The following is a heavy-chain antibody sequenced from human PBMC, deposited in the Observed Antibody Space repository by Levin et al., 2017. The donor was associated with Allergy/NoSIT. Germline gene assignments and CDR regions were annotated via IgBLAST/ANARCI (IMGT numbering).Heavy chain of an antibody. CDR2: FDPEDGET. CDR3: ATDVDCSGGSCYSGAHDAFDI. CDR1: GYTLTELS. Sequence: VASVKVSCKVSGYTLTELSMHWVRQAPGKGLEWMGGFDPEDGETIYAQKFQGRVTMTEDTSTDTAYMELSSLRSEDTAVYYCATDVDCSGGSCYSGAHDAFDIWGQGTMVTVSS. V-gene: IGHV1-24*01. J-gene: IGHJ3*02. D-gene: IGHD2-15*01.